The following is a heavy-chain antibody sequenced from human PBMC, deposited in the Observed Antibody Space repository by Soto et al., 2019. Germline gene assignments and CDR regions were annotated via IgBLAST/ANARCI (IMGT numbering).Heavy chain of an antibody. V-gene: IGHV5-51*01. CDR2: IYPGDSDI. CDR1: GYSFTNYW. CDR3: ARGNWYHDVLTGYFPYTFDF. Sequence: GGSPKISGKGSGYSFTNYWIDWVRQMPGKGVEYVGIIYPGDSDIRYSSSFRGQVTISAYKSINTAYLQWSRLKASDSGIYYCARGNWYHDVLTGYFPYTFDFWGHGTRVTVSS. D-gene: IGHD3-9*01. J-gene: IGHJ4*01.